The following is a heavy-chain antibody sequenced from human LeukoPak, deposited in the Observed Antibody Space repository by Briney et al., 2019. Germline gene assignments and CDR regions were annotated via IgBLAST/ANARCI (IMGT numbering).Heavy chain of an antibody. V-gene: IGHV1-8*01. J-gene: IGHJ5*02. D-gene: IGHD2-8*01. CDR1: GYTFTSYN. CDR2: MNANSGNT. CDR3: ARGLMVYAGIRFDP. Sequence: ASVKVSCKASGYTFTSYNINWVRQATGQGLEWMGWMNANSGNTGYAQKFQGRVTMTRNTSISTAYMELSSLRSEDTAVYYCARGLMVYAGIRFDPWGQGTLVTVSS.